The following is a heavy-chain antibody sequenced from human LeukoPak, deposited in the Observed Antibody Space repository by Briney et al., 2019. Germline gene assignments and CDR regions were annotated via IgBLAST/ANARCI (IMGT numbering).Heavy chain of an antibody. V-gene: IGHV3-7*01. D-gene: IGHD1-1*01. J-gene: IGHJ4*02. Sequence: GGSLRLSCAASRFTFSTFWMSWVRQAPGKGLEWVANIKEDGSEKYYVDSMEGRFTVSRDNAKNSLYLQMDSLRAEDTAVYYCARGGTFVSDYWGQGTLVTVSS. CDR1: RFTFSTFW. CDR2: IKEDGSEK. CDR3: ARGGTFVSDY.